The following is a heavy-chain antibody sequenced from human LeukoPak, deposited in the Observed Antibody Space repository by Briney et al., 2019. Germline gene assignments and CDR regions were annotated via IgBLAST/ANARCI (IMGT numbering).Heavy chain of an antibody. CDR2: IIPIFGTA. CDR1: GGTFSSYA. D-gene: IGHD6-13*01. J-gene: IGHJ4*02. CDR3: ARVGRIAAAGTGVDY. V-gene: IGHV1-69*01. Sequence: SVKVSCKASGGTFSSYAISWVRQAPGQGLEWMGVIIPIFGTANYAQKFQGRVTITADESTNTAYMELSSLRSEDTAVYYCARVGRIAAAGTGVDYWGQGTLVTVSS.